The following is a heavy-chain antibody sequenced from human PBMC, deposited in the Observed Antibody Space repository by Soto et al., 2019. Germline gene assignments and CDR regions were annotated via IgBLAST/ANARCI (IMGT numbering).Heavy chain of an antibody. CDR2: ISYDGSNK. D-gene: IGHD6-19*01. Sequence: GGSLRLSCAASGFTFSSYAMHWVRQAPGKGLEWVAVISYDGSNKYYADSVKGRFSISRDNGKNKLSLQMNSLKAEDTAVYYCARDYGDISSAWYPDYWGQGTLVTVSS. CDR3: ARDYGDISSAWYPDY. J-gene: IGHJ4*02. V-gene: IGHV3-30-3*01. CDR1: GFTFSSYA.